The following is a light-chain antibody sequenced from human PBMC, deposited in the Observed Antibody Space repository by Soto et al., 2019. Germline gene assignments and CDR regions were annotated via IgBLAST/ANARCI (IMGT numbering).Light chain of an antibody. J-gene: IGKJ5*01. CDR2: GSS. Sequence: EILLTQSPATLSVSAGERATLSCRASQSVGRNLAWFQQKPGKAPRLLIYGSSTRATGVPDRFSGSASGTDFTLTISRLEPEDFEVYFCQQYSDLPMTFGQGTRLEIK. V-gene: IGKV3-15*01. CDR1: QSVGRN. CDR3: QQYSDLPMT.